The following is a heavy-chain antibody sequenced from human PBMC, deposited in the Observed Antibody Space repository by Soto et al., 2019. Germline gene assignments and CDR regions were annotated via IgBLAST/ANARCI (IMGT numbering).Heavy chain of an antibody. CDR1: GFAFSTFS. Sequence: ESGGGLVKPGGSLRLSCAASGFAFSTFSMHWVRQAPGKGLEWVSSIGTRGDIYYADSVKGRFTISRDNAKNSLSLQRNSLRAEDTGVYYCAREENAWPLAYGLDVWGQGTTVTVSS. J-gene: IGHJ6*02. CDR2: IGTRGDI. V-gene: IGHV3-21*01. CDR3: AREENAWPLAYGLDV. D-gene: IGHD2-2*01.